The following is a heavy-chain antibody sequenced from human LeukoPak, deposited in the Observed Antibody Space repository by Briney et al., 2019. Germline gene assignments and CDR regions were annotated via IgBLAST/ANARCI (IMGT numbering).Heavy chain of an antibody. V-gene: IGHV4-34*01. CDR2: INHSGST. D-gene: IGHD6-19*01. Sequence: SETLSLTCAVYGGSFSGYYWSWIRQPPGKGLEWIGEINHSGSTNYNPSLKSRVTISVDTSKNQFSLKLSSVTAADTAVYYCARGRYSSGWYRRGWPVDYWGQGTLVTDSS. J-gene: IGHJ4*02. CDR3: ARGRYSSGWYRRGWPVDY. CDR1: GGSFSGYY.